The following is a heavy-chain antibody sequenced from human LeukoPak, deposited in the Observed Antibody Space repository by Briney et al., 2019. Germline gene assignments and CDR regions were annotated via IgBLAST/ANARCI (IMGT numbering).Heavy chain of an antibody. D-gene: IGHD6-19*01. CDR1: GGSISSYY. V-gene: IGHV4-59*12. CDR2: IYHSGST. CDR3: ARESYSSGWYVLY. Sequence: SETLSLTCTVSGGSISSYYWSWIRQPPGKGLEWIGEIYHSGSTNYNPSLKSRVTISVDKSKNQFSLKLSSVTAADTAVYYCARESYSSGWYVLYWGQGTLVTVSS. J-gene: IGHJ4*02.